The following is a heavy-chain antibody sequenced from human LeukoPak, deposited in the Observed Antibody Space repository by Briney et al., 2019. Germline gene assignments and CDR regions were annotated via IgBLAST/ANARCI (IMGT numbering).Heavy chain of an antibody. J-gene: IGHJ2*01. CDR3: ARSPAYWYFDL. CDR2: IYYSGST. CDR1: GGSISSYY. V-gene: IGHV4-59*01. Sequence: SETLSLTCAVSGGSISSYYWSWIRQPPGKGLEWIGYIYYSGSTNYNPSLKSRVTISVDTSKNQFSLKLGSVTAADTAVYYCARSPAYWYFDLWGRGTLVTVSS.